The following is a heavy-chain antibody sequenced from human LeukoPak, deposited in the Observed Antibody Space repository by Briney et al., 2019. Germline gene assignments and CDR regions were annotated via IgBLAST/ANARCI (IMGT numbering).Heavy chain of an antibody. J-gene: IGHJ3*02. D-gene: IGHD3-22*01. CDR2: ISGSGGST. Sequence: SGGSLRLSCAASGFTFSSYGMSWVRQAPGKGLEWVSAISGSGGSTYYADSVKGRFTISRDNSKNTLYLQMNSLRAEDTAVYYCASYAPVDTMIVPPGAFDIWGQGTMVTVSS. CDR3: ASYAPVDTMIVPPGAFDI. V-gene: IGHV3-23*01. CDR1: GFTFSSYG.